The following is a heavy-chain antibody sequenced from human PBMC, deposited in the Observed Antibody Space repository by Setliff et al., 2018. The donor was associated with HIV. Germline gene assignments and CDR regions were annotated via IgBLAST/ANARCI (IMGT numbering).Heavy chain of an antibody. V-gene: IGHV4-34*12. J-gene: IGHJ4*02. D-gene: IGHD2-15*01. CDR2: IIDSGAT. CDR3: AREVDLSRGVDY. CDR1: GEFPIGYY. Sequence: PSETLSLTCAVHGEFPIGYYWSWIRQPPGKGLEWIGEIIDSGATNYSPSLESRVILSIDTSKKLISLNLTSVTAADTAVYYCAREVDLSRGVDYWGQGTVVTVSS.